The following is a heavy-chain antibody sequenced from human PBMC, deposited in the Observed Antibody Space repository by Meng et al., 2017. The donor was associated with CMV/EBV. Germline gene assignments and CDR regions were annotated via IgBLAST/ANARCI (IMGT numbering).Heavy chain of an antibody. J-gene: IGHJ3*02. CDR3: AREEVAVAGLSDAFDM. Sequence: GGPLRLPCAASGFTFSSYWMSWVRQAPGKGLEWVANLKQDGREKYYADSVKGRFTISRDNAKNSLYLQMNSLRVEDTAVYYCAREEVAVAGLSDAFDMWGQGTMVTVSS. CDR1: GFTFSSYW. CDR2: LKQDGREK. D-gene: IGHD6-19*01. V-gene: IGHV3-7*01.